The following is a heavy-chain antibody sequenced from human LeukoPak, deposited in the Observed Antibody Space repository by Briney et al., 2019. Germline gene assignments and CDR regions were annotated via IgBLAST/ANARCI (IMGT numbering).Heavy chain of an antibody. V-gene: IGHV4-59*01. J-gene: IGHJ6*03. CDR3: ARDYYGSGSYYYYMDV. CDR1: GGSISSYY. CDR2: IYYSGST. D-gene: IGHD3-10*01. Sequence: PSETLSLTCTVSGGSISSYYWNWIWQPPGKGLEWIGYIYYSGSTNYNPSLKSRVTISLDTSKNQFSLKLSSVTAADTAVYYCARDYYGSGSYYYYMDVWGKGTTVTVSS.